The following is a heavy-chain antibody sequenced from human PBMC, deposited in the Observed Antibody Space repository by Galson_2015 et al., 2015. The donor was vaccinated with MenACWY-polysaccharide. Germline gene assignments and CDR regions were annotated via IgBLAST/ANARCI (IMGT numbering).Heavy chain of an antibody. CDR3: AKSLLGPTAWYFDR. Sequence: QSGAEVKEPGESLKIACKGSGYSFTTYWIGWVRQMPGKGLELMGIIFPGDSNIRYSPSFEGQVTISADKTITTAYLQWSSLQASDTAIYYCAKSLLGPTAWYFDRWGRGTVVTVSS. CDR1: GYSFTTYW. V-gene: IGHV5-51*03. D-gene: IGHD1-26*01. J-gene: IGHJ2*01. CDR2: IFPGDSNI.